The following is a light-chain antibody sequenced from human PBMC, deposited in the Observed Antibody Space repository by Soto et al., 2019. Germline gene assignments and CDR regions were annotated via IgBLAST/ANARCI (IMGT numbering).Light chain of an antibody. CDR2: CAS. J-gene: IGKJ2*01. V-gene: IGKV3-20*01. CDR1: QSVSSTY. CDR3: QQYGRSPPFT. Sequence: EIVLTQSPGTLSLSPGERATLSCRASQSVSSTYIAWYQQNPGQAPRLLIYCASSSATGIPDRFSGSGSVTDFTLTISRLESEDFAVYFCQQYGRSPPFTFGQGTKVEIK.